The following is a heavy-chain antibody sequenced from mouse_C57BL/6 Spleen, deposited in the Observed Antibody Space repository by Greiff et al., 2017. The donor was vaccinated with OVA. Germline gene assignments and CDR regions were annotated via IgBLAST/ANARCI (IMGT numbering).Heavy chain of an antibody. D-gene: IGHD1-1*01. J-gene: IGHJ2*01. V-gene: IGHV1-9*01. CDR2: ILPGSGST. Sequence: QVQLQQSGAELMKPGASVKLSCKATGYTFTGYWIEWVKQRPGHGLEWIGEILPGSGSTNHNEKFKGKATFTADTSSNTAYMQLSSLTTEDSAIYYCARLGSNDYWGQGTTLTVSS. CDR1: GYTFTGYW. CDR3: ARLGSNDY.